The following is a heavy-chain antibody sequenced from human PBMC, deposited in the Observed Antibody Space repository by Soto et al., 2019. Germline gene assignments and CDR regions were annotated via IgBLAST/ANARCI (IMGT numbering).Heavy chain of an antibody. CDR2: VYSGGST. Sequence: EVQLVESGGGLVQPGGSLRLSCAASGFTVSSNYMSWVRQPPGKGLEWVSVVYSGGSTYYADSVKGRFTISRDNSRNTLYLQMNSLRTEDTAVYFCASESVGARFGMDVWGQGTTVTVSS. J-gene: IGHJ6*02. V-gene: IGHV3-66*01. CDR3: ASESVGARFGMDV. CDR1: GFTVSSNY. D-gene: IGHD3-16*01.